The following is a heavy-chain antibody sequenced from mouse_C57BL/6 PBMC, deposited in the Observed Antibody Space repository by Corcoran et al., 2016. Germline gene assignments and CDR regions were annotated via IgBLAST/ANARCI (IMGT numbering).Heavy chain of an antibody. D-gene: IGHD1-1*01. V-gene: IGHV9-3*01. CDR3: ARADYYGRYYAMDY. Sequence: QIQLVQSGPELKKPGETVKISCKASGYTFTTYGMSWVKQAPGKGLKWMGWINTYSGVPTYADDFKGRFAFSLETSASTAYLQINNLKNEDTATYFCARADYYGRYYAMDYWGQGTSVTVSS. CDR1: GYTFTTYG. J-gene: IGHJ4*01. CDR2: INTYSGVP.